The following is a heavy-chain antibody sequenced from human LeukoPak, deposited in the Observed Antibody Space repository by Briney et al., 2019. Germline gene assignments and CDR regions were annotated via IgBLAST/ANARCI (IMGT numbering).Heavy chain of an antibody. CDR3: ARANHFYYYYYMDV. CDR1: GGSISSSSYY. CDR2: IYYSGST. V-gene: IGHV4-39*07. D-gene: IGHD1-14*01. J-gene: IGHJ6*03. Sequence: PSETLSLTCTVSGGSISSSSYYWGWIRQPPGKGLEWIGSIYYSGSTYYNPSLKSRVTISVDTSENQFSLKLSSVTAADTAVYYCARANHFYYYYYMDVWGKGTTVTVSS.